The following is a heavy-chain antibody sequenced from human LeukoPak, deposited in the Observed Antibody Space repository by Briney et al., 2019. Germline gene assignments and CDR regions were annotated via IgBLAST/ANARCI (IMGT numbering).Heavy chain of an antibody. CDR3: ARTLGPPDYYYYYMDV. V-gene: IGHV4-4*09. CDR1: GVSISSYY. Sequence: SETLSLTCTVSGVSISSYYWSWIRQPPGKGLEWIGYIYTSGSTNYNPSLKSRVTISVDTSKNQFSLKLSSVTAADTAVYYCARTLGPPDYYYYYMDVWGKGTTVTVSS. J-gene: IGHJ6*03. CDR2: IYTSGST.